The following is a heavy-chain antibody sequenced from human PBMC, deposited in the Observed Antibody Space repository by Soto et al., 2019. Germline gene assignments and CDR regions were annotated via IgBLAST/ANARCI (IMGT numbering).Heavy chain of an antibody. V-gene: IGHV1-69*08. J-gene: IGHJ6*02. D-gene: IGHD6-13*01. Sequence: QVQLVQSGAEVKKPGSSVKVSCKASGGTFSSYTISWVRQAPGQGLEWMGRIIPILGIANYAQKFQGRVTITADKXTXXAYMELSSLRSEDTAVYYCARDQQLVGYYYYGMDVWGQGTTVTVSS. CDR1: GGTFSSYT. CDR2: IIPILGIA. CDR3: ARDQQLVGYYYYGMDV.